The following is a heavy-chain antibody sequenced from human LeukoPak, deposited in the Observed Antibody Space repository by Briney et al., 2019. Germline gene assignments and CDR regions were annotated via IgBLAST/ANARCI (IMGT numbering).Heavy chain of an antibody. Sequence: GRSLRLSCVVSGFTFSNYWMSWVRQAPGKGLEWVANINQDESGKYYVDSVKGRFTISRVNAKNSLFLQMNSLRVEDTTVYYCARDNSGPYNWGQGTLVTVSS. CDR2: INQDESGK. J-gene: IGHJ4*02. D-gene: IGHD1-26*01. CDR1: GFTFSNYW. V-gene: IGHV3-7*05. CDR3: ARDNSGPYN.